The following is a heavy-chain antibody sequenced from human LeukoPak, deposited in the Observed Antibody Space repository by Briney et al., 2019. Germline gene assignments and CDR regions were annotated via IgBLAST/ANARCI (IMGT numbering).Heavy chain of an antibody. CDR3: AKGLCIAVARQSTCYGMDV. CDR2: ISYDGNNK. D-gene: IGHD6-19*01. CDR1: GFTFSRYG. V-gene: IGHV3-30*18. J-gene: IGHJ6*02. Sequence: PGGSLRLSCAASGFTFSRYGMHRVRQAPGKGLEWVAFISYDGNNKYYADSVKGRLTISRDNSKNTLYLQMNSLRGEDTAAYYCAKGLCIAVARQSTCYGMDVWGQGTTVTVSS.